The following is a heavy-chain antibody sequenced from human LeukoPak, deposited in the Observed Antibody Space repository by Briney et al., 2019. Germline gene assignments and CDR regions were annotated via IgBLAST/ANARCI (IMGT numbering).Heavy chain of an antibody. Sequence: PGGSLRLSCAASGFTVRTNYMSWVRQAPGKGLEWVSVVYSGGTISYADSVKGRFTISRDNSKNTLYLQMNSLRAEDTAVYYCARDPHNCGSGRYFDLWDRGTLVTVS. D-gene: IGHD3-10*01. CDR2: VYSGGTI. J-gene: IGHJ2*01. V-gene: IGHV3-66*01. CDR1: GFTVRTNY. CDR3: ARDPHNCGSGRYFDL.